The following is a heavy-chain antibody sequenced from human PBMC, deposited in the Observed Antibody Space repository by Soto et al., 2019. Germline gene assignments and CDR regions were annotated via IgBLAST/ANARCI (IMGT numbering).Heavy chain of an antibody. J-gene: IGHJ5*02. Sequence: PSETLSLTCTVSGGSMSSYYWSWIRQPPGKGLEWIGYVYYSGSTNYNPSLKSRVTISVDTSKNQFSLKLSSVTAADTAVYYCARHPTVTTGRWFDPWGQGTRVTVSS. CDR1: GGSMSSYY. CDR3: ARHPTVTTGRWFDP. D-gene: IGHD4-17*01. CDR2: VYYSGST. V-gene: IGHV4-59*01.